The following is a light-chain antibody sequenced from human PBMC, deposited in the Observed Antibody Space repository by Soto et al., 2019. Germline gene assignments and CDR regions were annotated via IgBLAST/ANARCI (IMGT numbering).Light chain of an antibody. CDR1: SSDVGGYNY. J-gene: IGLJ1*01. CDR2: DVS. V-gene: IGLV2-14*01. Sequence: LTQPASVSGSPGQSIAVSCTGTSSDVGGYNYVSWYQQHPGKAPKLMIYDVSNRPSGVSNRFSGSKSGNTASLSISGLQAEDEADYYCSSYTSSSTRVFGTGTKVTVL. CDR3: SSYTSSSTRV.